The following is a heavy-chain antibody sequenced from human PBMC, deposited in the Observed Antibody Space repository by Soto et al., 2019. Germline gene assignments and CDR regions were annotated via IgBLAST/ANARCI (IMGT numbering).Heavy chain of an antibody. J-gene: IGHJ4*02. CDR3: PKVTRNYYFDY. CDR2: ISGSGVST. Sequence: GGSLRLSCAASGFTFSSYSISWVRQAPGKGLEWVSAISGSGVSTYYADSVKGRFTISRDNSKNTLYLQMNSLRAEDTAVYYCPKVTRNYYFDYCGQGTLVTVSS. CDR1: GFTFSSYS. V-gene: IGHV3-23*01.